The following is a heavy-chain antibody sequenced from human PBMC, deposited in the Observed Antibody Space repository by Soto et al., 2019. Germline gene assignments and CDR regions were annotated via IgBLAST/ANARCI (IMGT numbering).Heavy chain of an antibody. CDR3: ASSPSMWSGYWSDNWSDP. Sequence: GASVKVSCKASGGTFSSYTISWVRQAPGQGLEWMGRIIPILGIANYAQKFQGRVTITADKSTSTAYMELSSLRSEDTAVYYCASSPSMWSGYWSDNWSDPWGQGTLVTVS. CDR1: GGTFSSYT. J-gene: IGHJ5*02. D-gene: IGHD3-3*01. V-gene: IGHV1-69*02. CDR2: IIPILGIA.